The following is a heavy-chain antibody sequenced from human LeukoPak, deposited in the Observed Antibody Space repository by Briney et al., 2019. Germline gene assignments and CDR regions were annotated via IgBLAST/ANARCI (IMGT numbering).Heavy chain of an antibody. CDR2: ISSSGSTI. CDR1: GFTFRSYE. Sequence: GGSLRLSCAACGFTFRSYEMNWVRQAPGKGLEWVSYISSSGSTIYYADSVKGRFTISRDNAKNSLYLQMNSLRAEDTAVYYCARVAMIVAKPYDNWGQGTLVTVSS. D-gene: IGHD3-22*01. CDR3: ARVAMIVAKPYDN. V-gene: IGHV3-48*03. J-gene: IGHJ4*02.